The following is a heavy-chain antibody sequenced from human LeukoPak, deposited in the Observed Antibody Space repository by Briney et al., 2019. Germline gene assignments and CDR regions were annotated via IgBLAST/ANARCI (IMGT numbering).Heavy chain of an antibody. D-gene: IGHD3-10*01. CDR1: GFTFSSYW. CDR3: ATSITMFDY. CDR2: IKEDGTVK. V-gene: IGHV3-7*02. Sequence: PGGSLRLSCAASGFTFSSYWMHWVRQAPGKGLEWVANIKEDGTVKYYVESVKDRFAISRDNAKNSLYLQMNSLRAEDTAVYYCATSITMFDYWGQGTLVTVSS. J-gene: IGHJ4*02.